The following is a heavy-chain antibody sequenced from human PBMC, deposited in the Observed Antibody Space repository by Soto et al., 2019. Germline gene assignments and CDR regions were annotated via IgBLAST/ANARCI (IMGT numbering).Heavy chain of an antibody. CDR3: HCYGY. Sequence: EVQLVESGGGLIQPGGSLRLSCAVSGFTVRANYMSWVRQAPGKGLEWVSVIYSGDTTYYADYVKGRFIISRDISKNTLYLQMNILRAEDTAVYYCHCYGYWGQGTLVTVSS. CDR2: IYSGDTT. J-gene: IGHJ4*02. D-gene: IGHD2-21*01. CDR1: GFTVRANY. V-gene: IGHV3-53*01.